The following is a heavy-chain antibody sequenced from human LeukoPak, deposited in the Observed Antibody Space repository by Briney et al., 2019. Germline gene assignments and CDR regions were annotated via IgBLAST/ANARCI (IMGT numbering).Heavy chain of an antibody. D-gene: IGHD3-22*01. CDR3: AFITTANNWFDP. J-gene: IGHJ5*02. V-gene: IGHV4-30-2*01. CDR1: GGPISRGDNS. CDR2: IYHSGTT. Sequence: SETLSLTCAVSGGPISRGDNSWSWLRQPPGKGLEWIGYIYHSGTTYYNPSLKSRVTISVDKSKNQFSLKLSSVTAADTAVYYCAFITTANNWFDPWGQGTLVTVSS.